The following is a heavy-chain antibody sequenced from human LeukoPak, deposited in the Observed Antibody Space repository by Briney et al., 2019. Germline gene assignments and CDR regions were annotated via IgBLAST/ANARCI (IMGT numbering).Heavy chain of an antibody. CDR2: IYHSGNT. D-gene: IGHD3-16*01. CDR3: ASLRVPGDFDY. CDR1: GGSISSYY. Sequence: SETLSLTCTVSGGSISSYYWGWIRQPPGKGLEWIGNIYHSGNTYYNSSLKSRVTISVDTSKNQFSLRLTSVTAADTAVYYCASLRVPGDFDYWGQGTLVTVSS. V-gene: IGHV4-59*12. J-gene: IGHJ4*02.